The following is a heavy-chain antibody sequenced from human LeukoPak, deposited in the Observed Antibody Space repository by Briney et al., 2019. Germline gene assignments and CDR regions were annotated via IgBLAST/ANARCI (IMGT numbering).Heavy chain of an antibody. CDR1: GYSFTSSG. D-gene: IGHD1-1*01. CDR3: AKNTTGGYSDY. Sequence: APVKVSCKTSGYSFTSSGITWVRQAPGQGLEWMGWINTYNGYSKYARKLQGRVTMTADTSKSTAYMELSSLSSDDTAVYYCAKNTTGGYSDYWGQGTLVTVSS. CDR2: INTYNGYS. J-gene: IGHJ4*02. V-gene: IGHV1-18*01.